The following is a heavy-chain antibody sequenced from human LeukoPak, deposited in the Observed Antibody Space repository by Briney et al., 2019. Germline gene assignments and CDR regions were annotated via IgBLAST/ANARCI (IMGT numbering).Heavy chain of an antibody. CDR1: GGSISNYY. Sequence: SETLSLTCTVSGGSISNYYWSWIRQPPGKELEWIGYIYYSGSTNYNPSLKSRVTMSVDTSKNQFSLKLSSVTAADTAVYYCASSVFGVVMNYYYMDVWGKGTTVTVSS. J-gene: IGHJ6*03. CDR3: ASSVFGVVMNYYYMDV. CDR2: IYYSGST. D-gene: IGHD3-3*01. V-gene: IGHV4-59*12.